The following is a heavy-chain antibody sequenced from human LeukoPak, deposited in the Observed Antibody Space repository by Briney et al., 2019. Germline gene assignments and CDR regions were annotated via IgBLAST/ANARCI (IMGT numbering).Heavy chain of an antibody. CDR3: AKESYYYDSSGYYPYFDY. D-gene: IGHD3-22*01. Sequence: GGSLRLSCAASGFTFSSYAMSWVRQAPGKGLEWVSAISGSGGSTYYADSVKGRFTISRDNSKNTLCLQMNSLRAEDTAVYYCAKESYYYDSSGYYPYFDYWGQGTLVTVSS. CDR2: ISGSGGST. CDR1: GFTFSSYA. J-gene: IGHJ4*02. V-gene: IGHV3-23*01.